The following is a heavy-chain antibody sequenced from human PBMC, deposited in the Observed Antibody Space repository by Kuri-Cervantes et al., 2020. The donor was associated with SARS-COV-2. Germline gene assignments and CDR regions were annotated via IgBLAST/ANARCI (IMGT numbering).Heavy chain of an antibody. Sequence: GGSLRLSCAASGFTFSSYAMHWVRQAPGKGLEWVAVISYDGSNKYYADSVKGRFTISRDNSQNTPYLHMKSLRSEDTAMYYCAKDRVGVQDFWGQGTLVTVSS. D-gene: IGHD2-21*01. V-gene: IGHV3-30-3*01. J-gene: IGHJ4*02. CDR3: AKDRVGVQDF. CDR2: ISYDGSNK. CDR1: GFTFSSYA.